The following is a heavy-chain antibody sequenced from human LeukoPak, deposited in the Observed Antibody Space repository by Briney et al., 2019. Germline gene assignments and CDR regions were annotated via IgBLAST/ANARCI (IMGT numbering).Heavy chain of an antibody. Sequence: PGGSLRLSCAASGFTFSSYGMSWVRQAPGKGLEWVSAISGSGGSTYYADSVKGRFTISRDNSKNTLFLQMNSLRVEDTAVYYCAKRSPDYDVLTGHPYYYYYMNVWGKGTTVTISS. J-gene: IGHJ6*03. V-gene: IGHV3-23*01. CDR1: GFTFSSYG. D-gene: IGHD3-9*01. CDR2: ISGSGGST. CDR3: AKRSPDYDVLTGHPYYYYYMNV.